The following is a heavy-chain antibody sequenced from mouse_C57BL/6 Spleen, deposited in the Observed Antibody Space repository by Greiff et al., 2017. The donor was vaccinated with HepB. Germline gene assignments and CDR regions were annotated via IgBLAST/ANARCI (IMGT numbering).Heavy chain of an antibody. CDR2: IDPETGGT. J-gene: IGHJ3*01. CDR1: GYTFTDYE. D-gene: IGHD1-1*01. Sequence: QVQLQQSGAELVRPGASVTLSCKASGYTFTDYEMHWVKQTPVHGLEWIGAIDPETGGTAYNQKFKGKAILTADKSSSTAYMELRSLTSEDSAVYYCTTRILRQSWFAYWGQGTLVTVSA. V-gene: IGHV1-15*01. CDR3: TTRILRQSWFAY.